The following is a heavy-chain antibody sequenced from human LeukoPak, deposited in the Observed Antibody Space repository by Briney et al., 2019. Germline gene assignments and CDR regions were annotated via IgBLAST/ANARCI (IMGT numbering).Heavy chain of an antibody. D-gene: IGHD6-6*01. CDR2: IYYSGST. V-gene: IGHV4-59*12. CDR3: ARVKQLIRTYYFDY. J-gene: IGHJ4*02. Sequence: PSETLSLTCTVSGGSISSYYWSWIRQPPGKGLEWIGYIYYSGSTNYNPSLKSRVTISVDRSKNQFSLKLSSVTAADTAVYYCARVKQLIRTYYFDYWGQGTLVTVSS. CDR1: GGSISSYY.